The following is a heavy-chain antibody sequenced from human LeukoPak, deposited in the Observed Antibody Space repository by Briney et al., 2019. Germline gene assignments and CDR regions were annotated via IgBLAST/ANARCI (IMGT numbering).Heavy chain of an antibody. V-gene: IGHV1-2*02. CDR1: GYTFTGYY. J-gene: IGHJ3*02. CDR2: INPNSGGT. Sequence: GASVKVSCKASGYTFTGYYMHWVRQAPGPGLEWMGWINPNSGGTNYAQKFQGRVTMTRDTSISTAYMELSRLRSDDTAVYYCARAEEWELHAFDIWGQGTMVTVSS. D-gene: IGHD1-26*01. CDR3: ARAEEWELHAFDI.